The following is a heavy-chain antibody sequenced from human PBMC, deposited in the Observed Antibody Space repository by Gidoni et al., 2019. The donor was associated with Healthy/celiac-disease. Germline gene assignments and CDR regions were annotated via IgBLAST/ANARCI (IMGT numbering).Heavy chain of an antibody. CDR1: GFTFSTAW. D-gene: IGHD3-16*02. Sequence: EVQLVESGGGLVKPGGSLRLSCAASGFTFSTAWISWVRQAPGKGLEWVGRIKSKTDGGTTDYAAPVKGRFTISRDDSKNTLYLQMNSLKTEDTAVYYCTTEDDYVWGSYRSEYYFDYWGQGTLVTVSS. J-gene: IGHJ4*02. CDR3: TTEDDYVWGSYRSEYYFDY. CDR2: IKSKTDGGTT. V-gene: IGHV3-15*01.